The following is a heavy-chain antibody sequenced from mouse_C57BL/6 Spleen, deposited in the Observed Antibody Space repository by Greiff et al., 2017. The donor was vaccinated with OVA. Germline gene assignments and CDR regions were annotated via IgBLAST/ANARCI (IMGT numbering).Heavy chain of an antibody. CDR3: TRMRYLDY. D-gene: IGHD2-14*01. Sequence: QVQLQQSGAELVRPGASVTLSCKASGYTFTDYDMHWVKQTPVHGLEWIGAIDPDTGGTAYNQKFKGKAILTADKSSSTAYMELRSLTSEDSAVYYCTRMRYLDYWGQGTTLTVSS. CDR1: GYTFTDYD. CDR2: IDPDTGGT. V-gene: IGHV1-15*01. J-gene: IGHJ2*01.